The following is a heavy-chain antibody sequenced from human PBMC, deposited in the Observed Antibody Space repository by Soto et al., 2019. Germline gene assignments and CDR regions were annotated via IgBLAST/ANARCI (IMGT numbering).Heavy chain of an antibody. CDR2: IAPDGSEK. CDR3: ARDVI. V-gene: IGHV3-7*05. CDR1: GFTFTNFW. Sequence: QLVESGGGLVQPGGSLKLSCAASGFTFTNFWMSWVRQAPGKGLEWVANIAPDGSEKNHADAGRGRFTIARDNAKNSLTLQMNSLRGDDTAVYYCARDVIWGQGSLVTVSS. J-gene: IGHJ4*02.